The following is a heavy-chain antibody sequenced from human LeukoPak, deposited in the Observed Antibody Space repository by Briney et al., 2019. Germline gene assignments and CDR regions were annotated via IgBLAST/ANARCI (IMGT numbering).Heavy chain of an antibody. CDR1: GGSISSYY. CDR2: IHNSGSS. D-gene: IGHD6-13*01. CDR3: ARHAGSSTSWYDY. Sequence: SETLFLTCTVSGGSISSYYWSWIRQPPGKGLEWIGYIHNSGSSNYNPSLKSRVTTSVDTSKNQFSLKLSSVTAADTAVYYCARHAGSSTSWYDYWGQGTLVTVSS. V-gene: IGHV4-59*08. J-gene: IGHJ4*02.